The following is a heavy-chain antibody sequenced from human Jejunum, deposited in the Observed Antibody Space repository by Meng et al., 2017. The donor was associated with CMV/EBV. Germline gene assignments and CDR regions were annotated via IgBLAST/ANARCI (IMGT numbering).Heavy chain of an antibody. J-gene: IGHJ5*02. D-gene: IGHD4-23*01. V-gene: IGHV3-21*01. CDR3: AREAGRGHSASDWFDP. CDR1: FPFSAYT. CDR2: ISINGYYI. Sequence: FPFSAYTLNWVRQAPGKGLEWFSSISINGYYIYYADSLKGRFTISRDNTQNSLYLQMNSLRAEDTAVYYCAREAGRGHSASDWFDPWGQGTLVTVSS.